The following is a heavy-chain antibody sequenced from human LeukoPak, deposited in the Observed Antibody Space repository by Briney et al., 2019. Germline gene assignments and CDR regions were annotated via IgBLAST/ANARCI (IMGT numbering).Heavy chain of an antibody. CDR3: ARHGSYGYLDWFDP. CDR1: GGSISSYY. D-gene: IGHD5-18*01. J-gene: IGHJ5*02. V-gene: IGHV4-59*08. CDR2: IYYSGST. Sequence: SETLSLTCTVSGGSISSYYWSWIRQPPGKGLEWIGYIYYSGSTNYNPSLKSRVTISVDTSKNQFSLKLSSVTAADTAVYYCARHGSYGYLDWFDPWGQGTLVTVSS.